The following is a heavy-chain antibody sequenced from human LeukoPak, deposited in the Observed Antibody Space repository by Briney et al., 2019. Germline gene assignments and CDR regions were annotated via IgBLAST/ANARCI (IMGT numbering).Heavy chain of an antibody. Sequence: GGSLRLSCAVSGLTVSNNYMSWVRQAPGRGLEWVSAISGSGGSTYYADSVKGRFTISRDNSKNTLYLQMNSLRAEDTAVYYCAKPPGMTIAAYFDYWGQGTLVTVSS. CDR3: AKPPGMTIAAYFDY. D-gene: IGHD6-6*01. J-gene: IGHJ4*02. V-gene: IGHV3-23*01. CDR1: GLTVSNNY. CDR2: ISGSGGST.